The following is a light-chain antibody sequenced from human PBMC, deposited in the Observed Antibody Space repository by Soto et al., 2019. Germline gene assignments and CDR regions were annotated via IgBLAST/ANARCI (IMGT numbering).Light chain of an antibody. J-gene: IGLJ1*01. V-gene: IGLV3-1*01. CDR2: EDD. Sequence: SYELTQPPSVSVSPGQTASITCNGNNLGTEYASWYQQRPGQSPVLVIYEDDKRASGIPERFSGSNSWNTATLTISGTESKDEADYYCQAWDPTTVVFGTGTKLTVL. CDR3: QAWDPTTVV. CDR1: NLGTEY.